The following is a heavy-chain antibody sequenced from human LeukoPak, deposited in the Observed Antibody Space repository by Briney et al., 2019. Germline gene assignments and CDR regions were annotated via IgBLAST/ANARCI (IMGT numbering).Heavy chain of an antibody. V-gene: IGHV3-23*01. CDR3: AKHTLGPLYYYMDV. CDR2: ISGSGGST. J-gene: IGHJ6*03. Sequence: GGSLRLSCAAAGFTFSNYAMSCVRQAPGEGLEWVSAISGSGGSTYYAASVKGRFTISRDNSKNTLYLQVNSLRAEDTAVYYCAKHTLGPLYYYMDVWGKGTTVTVSS. CDR1: GFTFSNYA.